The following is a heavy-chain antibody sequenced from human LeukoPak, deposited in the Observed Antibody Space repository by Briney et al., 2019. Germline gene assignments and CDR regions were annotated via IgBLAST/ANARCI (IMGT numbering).Heavy chain of an antibody. Sequence: PGGSLRLFCTASGITFSSYVMSWVRQAPGKGLEWVSSIRGSGGTTDYADSVKGRFTISRDNSKNTLYLQMNSLRAEDTAIYYCARLWFGELATLYDWFDPWGQGTLVTVSS. V-gene: IGHV3-23*01. CDR2: IRGSGGTT. D-gene: IGHD3-10*01. J-gene: IGHJ5*02. CDR3: ARLWFGELATLYDWFDP. CDR1: GITFSSYV.